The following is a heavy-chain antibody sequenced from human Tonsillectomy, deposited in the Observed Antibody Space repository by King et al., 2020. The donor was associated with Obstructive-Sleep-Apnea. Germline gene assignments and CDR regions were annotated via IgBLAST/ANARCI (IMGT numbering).Heavy chain of an antibody. D-gene: IGHD6-13*01. CDR3: ARDRQQLVPGYYYYGLDV. Sequence: QLVQSGGGLVQPGGSLRLSCAASGFTFRSYSMNWGRQAPGKGLEWVSYISTSSSAIYYADSVKGRFIISRDNAENSLYLQMNSVRAEDTAVYWCARDRQQLVPGYYYYGLDVWGQGTTVTVSS. V-gene: IGHV3-48*04. CDR1: GFTFRSYS. CDR2: ISTSSSAI. J-gene: IGHJ6*02.